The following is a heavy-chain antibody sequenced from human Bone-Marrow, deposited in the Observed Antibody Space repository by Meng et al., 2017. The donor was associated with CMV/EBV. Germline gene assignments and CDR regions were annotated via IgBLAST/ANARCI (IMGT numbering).Heavy chain of an antibody. Sequence: SVKVSCKASGFTFTSSAVQWVRQARGQRLEWIGWIVVGSGNTNYAQKFQERVTITRDMSTSTAYMELSSLRSEDTAVYYCAAAESSSWYPTSYYYYYGMDVWGQGTTVTVSS. CDR2: IVVGSGNT. V-gene: IGHV1-58*01. D-gene: IGHD6-13*01. CDR1: GFTFTSSA. CDR3: AAAESSSWYPTSYYYYYGMDV. J-gene: IGHJ6*02.